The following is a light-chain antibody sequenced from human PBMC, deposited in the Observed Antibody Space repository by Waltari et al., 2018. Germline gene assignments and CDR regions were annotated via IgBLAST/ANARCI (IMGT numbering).Light chain of an antibody. V-gene: IGLV3-21*04. CDR1: NIGTYS. J-gene: IGLJ1*01. Sequence: SYVVTQPPSVSVAPGETATITWGGENIGTYSVHWYQQKAGQAPVLVIFYDRDRPSGIPDRFSGSNSGNTATLTISRVEAGDEARYYCHVWHPHVDPGVFGTGTEVTVL. CDR3: HVWHPHVDPGV. CDR2: YDR.